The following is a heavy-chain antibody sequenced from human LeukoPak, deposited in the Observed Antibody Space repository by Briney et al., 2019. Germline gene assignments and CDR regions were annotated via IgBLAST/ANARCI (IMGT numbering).Heavy chain of an antibody. V-gene: IGHV4-34*01. D-gene: IGHD5-18*01. CDR3: ARTTEGGYTYGYFYYYYMDV. J-gene: IGHJ6*03. Sequence: KPSETLSLTCAVYGGSFSGYYWSWIRQPPGKGLEWIGEINHSGSTNYNPSLKSRVTISADTSKNQFSLKLTSVTAADTAVYYCARTTEGGYTYGYFYYYYMDVWGKGTTVTISS. CDR2: INHSGST. CDR1: GGSFSGYY.